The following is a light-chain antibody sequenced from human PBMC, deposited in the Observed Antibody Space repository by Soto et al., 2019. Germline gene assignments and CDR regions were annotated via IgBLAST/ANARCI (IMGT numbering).Light chain of an antibody. CDR2: RAS. CDR1: QSINSW. Sequence: DIQMTQSPSTLSASVGDRVTITCRASQSINSWLAWYQQKPGKAPKLLIYRASSLEGGVPSRFSGSGSGAEFTLTISSLQPDDFATYYCQHYDNSGTFGPGTKVDIK. J-gene: IGKJ3*01. V-gene: IGKV1-5*03. CDR3: QHYDNSGT.